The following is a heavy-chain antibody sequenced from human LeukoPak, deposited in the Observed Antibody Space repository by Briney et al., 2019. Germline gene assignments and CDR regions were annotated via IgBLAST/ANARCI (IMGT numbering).Heavy chain of an antibody. Sequence: SETLSLTCTVSGGSISSSSYYWGWIRQPTGKGLEWIGEINHSGSTNYNPSLKSRVTISVDTSKNQFSLKLSSVTAADTAVYYCARGPRYYDFWSGRLNTFDYWGQGTLVTVSS. CDR3: ARGPRYYDFWSGRLNTFDY. J-gene: IGHJ4*02. CDR1: GGSISSSSYY. CDR2: INHSGST. D-gene: IGHD3-3*01. V-gene: IGHV4-39*07.